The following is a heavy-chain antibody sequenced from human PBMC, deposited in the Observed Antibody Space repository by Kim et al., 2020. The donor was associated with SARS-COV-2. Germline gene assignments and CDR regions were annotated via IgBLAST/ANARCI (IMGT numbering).Heavy chain of an antibody. V-gene: IGHV3-33*01. CDR3: ARGDGSGSHYNAHYYYYMDV. Sequence: GGSLRLSCAASGFSFSNYGMHWVRRPPGKGLEWVAFIWNDGSEKDYVDSVKGRFTISRDNPKNTVYLEMNNLRVEDTAVYSCARGDGSGSHYNAHYYYYMDVWGKGTTVTVSS. CDR1: GFSFSNYG. J-gene: IGHJ6*03. D-gene: IGHD3-10*01. CDR2: IWNDGSEK.